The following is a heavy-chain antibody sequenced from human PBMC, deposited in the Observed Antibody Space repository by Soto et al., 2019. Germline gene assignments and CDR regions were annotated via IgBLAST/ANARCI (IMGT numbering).Heavy chain of an antibody. J-gene: IGHJ1*01. D-gene: IGHD3-22*01. CDR2: INAGNGNT. Sequence: QVQLVQSGAEVKKPGASVRVSCKASGYTFTRYNIHWVRQAPGQRLEWMGWINAGNGNTKYSQKFQGRVTITRDTSANTAYMDLSSLISEDTAVYYCARPKDYDACLDSWGQGTLVTVSS. V-gene: IGHV1-3*01. CDR1: GYTFTRYN. CDR3: ARPKDYDACLDS.